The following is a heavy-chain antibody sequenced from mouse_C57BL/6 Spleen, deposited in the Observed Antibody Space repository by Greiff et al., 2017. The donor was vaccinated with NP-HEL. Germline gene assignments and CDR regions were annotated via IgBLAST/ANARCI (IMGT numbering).Heavy chain of an antibody. CDR2: INPSSGYT. V-gene: IGHV1-4*01. CDR1: GYTFTSYT. CDR3: AREGKLGHYFDY. Sequence: VQLQQSGAELARPGASVKMSCKASGYTFTSYTMHWVKQRPGQGLEWIGYINPSSGYTKYNQKFKDKATLTADKSSSTAYMQLSSLTSEDSAVYYCAREGKLGHYFDYWGQGTTLTVSS. J-gene: IGHJ2*01.